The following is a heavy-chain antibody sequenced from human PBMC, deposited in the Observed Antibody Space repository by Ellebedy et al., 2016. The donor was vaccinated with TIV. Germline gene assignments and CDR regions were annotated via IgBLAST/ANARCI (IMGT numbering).Heavy chain of an antibody. J-gene: IGHJ4*02. D-gene: IGHD2-21*02. Sequence: PGGSLRLSCEASGFIFSNYGMHWVRQAPGQGLEWVAFIWYDGGNKYYADSVKGRFTISRDNSKNTLYLQINNLGAEDTAVFYCARNRHVERGDCLDYWGQGTLVTVAS. CDR3: ARNRHVERGDCLDY. CDR2: IWYDGGNK. V-gene: IGHV3-33*01. CDR1: GFIFSNYG.